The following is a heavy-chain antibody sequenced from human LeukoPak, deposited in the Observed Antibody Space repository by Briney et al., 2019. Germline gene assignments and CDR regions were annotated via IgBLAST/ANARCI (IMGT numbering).Heavy chain of an antibody. Sequence: GGSLRLSCAASGFTFSSYSMNWVRQAPGKGLEWVSVVDRGGDTFYADSVKGRFTISRDNSKNTLYLQMNSLRAEDTAVYYCARAPIYSSGWYGDYWGQGTLVTVSS. D-gene: IGHD6-19*01. J-gene: IGHJ4*02. CDR3: ARAPIYSSGWYGDY. CDR2: VDRGGDT. V-gene: IGHV3-53*01. CDR1: GFTFSSYS.